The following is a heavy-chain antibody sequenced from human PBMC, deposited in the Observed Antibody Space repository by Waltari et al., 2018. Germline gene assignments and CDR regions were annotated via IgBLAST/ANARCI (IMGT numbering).Heavy chain of an antibody. Sequence: QVQLQESGPGLVKPSETLSLTCTVSGGSISSYYWSWIRQPAGKGLEWIGRIYTSGRTNSTPSLKGRINKSVDTSKNQFSLKLGSVTAAETAVYYCAREPLMGAFDIWGQGTMVTVSS. J-gene: IGHJ3*02. CDR3: AREPLMGAFDI. V-gene: IGHV4-4*07. CDR2: IYTSGRT. CDR1: GGSISSYY.